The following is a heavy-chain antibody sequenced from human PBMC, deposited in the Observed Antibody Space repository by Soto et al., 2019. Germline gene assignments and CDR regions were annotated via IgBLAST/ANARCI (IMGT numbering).Heavy chain of an antibody. J-gene: IGHJ4*02. V-gene: IGHV3-33*01. CDR1: GFTFSSYG. Sequence: PGGSLRLSCAASGFTFSSYGKHWVRQAPGKGLEWVAVIWYDGSNKYYADSVKGRFTISRDNSKNTLYLQMNSLRAEDTAVYYCARDPSFDWLLYYFDYWGQGTLVTVSS. CDR2: IWYDGSNK. D-gene: IGHD3-9*01. CDR3: ARDPSFDWLLYYFDY.